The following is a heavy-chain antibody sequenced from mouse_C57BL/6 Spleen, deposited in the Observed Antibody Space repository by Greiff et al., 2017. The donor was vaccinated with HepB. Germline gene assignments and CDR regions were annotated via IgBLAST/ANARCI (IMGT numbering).Heavy chain of an antibody. J-gene: IGHJ2*01. Sequence: QVQLKESGPGLVAPSQSLSITCTVSGFSLTSYGVHWVRQPPGKGLEWLVVIWSDGSTTDNSALKYRLSISKDNSKSQVFLKMNSLQTDDPAMYYCARHGGYYFDYWGQGTTLTVSS. V-gene: IGHV2-6-1*01. CDR1: GFSLTSYG. CDR2: IWSDGST. CDR3: ARHGGYYFDY.